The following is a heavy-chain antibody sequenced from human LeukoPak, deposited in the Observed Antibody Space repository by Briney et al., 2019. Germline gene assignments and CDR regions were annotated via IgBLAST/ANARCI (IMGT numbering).Heavy chain of an antibody. V-gene: IGHV2-5*01. D-gene: IGHD3-3*01. J-gene: IGHJ2*01. CDR3: AHSKGSYDFWSGHWYFDL. CDR2: IYWNDDK. Sequence: SGPTLVKPTQTLTLTCTFSGFSLSASGVGVGWIRQPPGKALEWLALIYWNDDKRHSPSLKSRLTITKDTSKNQVVLTMTNMDPVDTATYYCAHSKGSYDFWSGHWYFDLWGRGTLVTVSS. CDR1: GFSLSASGVG.